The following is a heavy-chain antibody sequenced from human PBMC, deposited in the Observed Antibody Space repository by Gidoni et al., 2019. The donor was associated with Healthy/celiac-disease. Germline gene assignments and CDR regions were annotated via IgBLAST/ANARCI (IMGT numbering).Heavy chain of an antibody. D-gene: IGHD6-6*01. V-gene: IGHV3-73*02. CDR3: TRFHSSSEDYYYGMDV. Sequence: EVQLVESGGGLVQPGGSLKLSCAASGFTFSGSAMHWVRQASGKGLEWVGRIRSKANSYATAYAASVKGRFTISRDDSKNTAYLQMNSLKTEDTAVYYCTRFHSSSEDYYYGMDVWGQGTTVTVSS. CDR1: GFTFSGSA. CDR2: IRSKANSYAT. J-gene: IGHJ6*02.